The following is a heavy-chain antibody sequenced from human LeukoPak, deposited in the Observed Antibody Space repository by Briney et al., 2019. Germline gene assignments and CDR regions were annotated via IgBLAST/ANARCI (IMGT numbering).Heavy chain of an antibody. CDR2: IWYDGSNK. V-gene: IGHV3-33*06. J-gene: IGHJ4*02. CDR3: AKDRASGTYFDY. D-gene: IGHD1-26*01. Sequence: GRSLRLSCAASGFTFSSYGMHWVRQAPGKGLEWVAVIWYDGSNKYYADSVKGRFTISRDNSKNTVYLQMNSLRAEDTAVYYCAKDRASGTYFDYWGQGALVTVSS. CDR1: GFTFSSYG.